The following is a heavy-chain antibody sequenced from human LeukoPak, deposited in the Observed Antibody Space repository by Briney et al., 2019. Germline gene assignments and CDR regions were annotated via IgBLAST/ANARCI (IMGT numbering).Heavy chain of an antibody. CDR1: GGSISSSNW. Sequence: SGTLSLTCAVSGGSISSSNWWSWVRQPPGKGLEWIGEIYHSGSTNYNPSLKSRVTISADKSKNQFSLKLSSVTAADTAVYYCARVRSSRAFDYWGQGTLATVSS. J-gene: IGHJ4*02. CDR2: IYHSGST. CDR3: ARVRSSRAFDY. D-gene: IGHD1-26*01. V-gene: IGHV4-4*02.